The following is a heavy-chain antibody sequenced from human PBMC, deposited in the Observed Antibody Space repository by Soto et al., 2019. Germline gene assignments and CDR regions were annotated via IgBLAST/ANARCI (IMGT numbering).Heavy chain of an antibody. V-gene: IGHV1-18*01. D-gene: IGHD1-20*01. Sequence: GASVKVSCKASGYTFTSYGISWVRQAPGQGLEWMGWISAYNGNTNYAQKLQGRVTMTTDTSTSTAYMELRSLRSDDTAVYYCARVGYNRNDIPGAFDIWGQGTMVTVSS. CDR1: GYTFTSYG. CDR2: ISAYNGNT. CDR3: ARVGYNRNDIPGAFDI. J-gene: IGHJ3*02.